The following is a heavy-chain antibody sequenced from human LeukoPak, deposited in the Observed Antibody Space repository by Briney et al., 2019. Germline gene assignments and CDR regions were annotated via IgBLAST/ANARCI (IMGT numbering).Heavy chain of an antibody. D-gene: IGHD6-19*01. V-gene: IGHV4-61*08. J-gene: IGHJ5*02. CDR2: IYYSGST. CDR1: GGSISSGGYY. CDR3: ARHGSGWFGTRANWFDP. Sequence: SQTLSLTCAVSGGSISSGGYYWSWIRQPPGKGLEWIGYIYYSGSTNYNPSLKSRVTISVDTSKNQFSLKLSSVTAADTAVYYCARHGSGWFGTRANWFDPWGQGTLVTVSS.